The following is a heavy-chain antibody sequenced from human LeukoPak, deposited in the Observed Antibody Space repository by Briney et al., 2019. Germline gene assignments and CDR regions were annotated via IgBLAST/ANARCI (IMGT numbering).Heavy chain of an antibody. CDR3: AKSGSSWVFDY. CDR2: IYSGGST. Sequence: GGSLRLSCAASGFTVSSNYMSWVRQAPGKGLEWVSVIYSGGSTYYADSVKGRFTISRDNSKNTLYLQMNSLRAEDTAVYYCAKSGSSWVFDYWGQGTLVTVSS. D-gene: IGHD6-13*01. V-gene: IGHV3-53*01. CDR1: GFTVSSNY. J-gene: IGHJ4*02.